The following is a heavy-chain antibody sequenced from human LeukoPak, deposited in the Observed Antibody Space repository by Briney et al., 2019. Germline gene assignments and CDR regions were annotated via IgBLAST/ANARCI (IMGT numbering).Heavy chain of an antibody. CDR2: IYYSGST. CDR1: GGSISSYY. Sequence: SETLSLTCTVSGGSISSYYWSWIRQPPGKGLEWIGYIYYSGSTNYNPSLKSRVTISVDTSKNQFSLKLSSVTAADTAVYYCARLISSSSADYWGQGTLVTVSS. V-gene: IGHV4-59*01. D-gene: IGHD6-13*01. J-gene: IGHJ4*02. CDR3: ARLISSSSADY.